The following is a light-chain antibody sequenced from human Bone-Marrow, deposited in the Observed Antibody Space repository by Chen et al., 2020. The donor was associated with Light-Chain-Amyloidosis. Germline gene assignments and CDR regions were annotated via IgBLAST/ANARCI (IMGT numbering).Light chain of an antibody. Sequence: SYVLTQPSSVSVAPGHTATLVCGGNNIGSTSVHWYQQTPGQAPLLVVYDDSDRPSGIPERLSGSNSGNTATLTISRVEAGDEADYYCQVWDRSSDRPVFGGGTKLTVL. CDR2: DDS. V-gene: IGLV3-21*02. CDR1: NIGSTS. CDR3: QVWDRSSDRPV. J-gene: IGLJ3*02.